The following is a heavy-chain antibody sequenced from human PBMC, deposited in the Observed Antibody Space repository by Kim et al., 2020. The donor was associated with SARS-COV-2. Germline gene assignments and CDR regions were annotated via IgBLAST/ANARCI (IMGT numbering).Heavy chain of an antibody. CDR2: INRGGSEK. Sequence: GGSLRLSCAASGFTFGDYWMTWVRQAPGKGLEWVANINRGGSEKYYADSLRGRFTISRDDATNSQYLQMDSLRGEDTAVYYCARGGKFGEIPDYWGQGIL. J-gene: IGHJ4*02. CDR3: ARGGKFGEIPDY. V-gene: IGHV3-7*01. D-gene: IGHD3-10*01. CDR1: GFTFGDYW.